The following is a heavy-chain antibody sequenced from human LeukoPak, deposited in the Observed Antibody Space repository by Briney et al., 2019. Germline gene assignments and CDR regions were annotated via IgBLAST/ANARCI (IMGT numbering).Heavy chain of an antibody. Sequence: ASVKVSCKVSGYTLTELSMHWVRQAPGKGLEWMGGFDPEDGETIYAQKFQGRVTKTEDTSTDTAYMELSSLRSEDTAVYYCATAYCSSASCVGWGQGTLVTVSS. J-gene: IGHJ4*02. CDR3: ATAYCSSASCVG. CDR2: FDPEDGET. V-gene: IGHV1-24*01. CDR1: GYTLTELS. D-gene: IGHD2-2*01.